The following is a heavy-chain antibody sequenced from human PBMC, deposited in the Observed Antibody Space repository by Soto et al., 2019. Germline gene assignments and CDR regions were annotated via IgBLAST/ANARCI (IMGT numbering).Heavy chain of an antibody. CDR2: MSYSGST. V-gene: IGHV4-39*01. CDR1: GGSLSSSSSY. Sequence: SETLSLTCTVSGGSLSSSSSYWGWIRQPPGKGLEWIGSMSYSGSTYHNPSLKSRVTLSVDTSQSRFSLKLTSVTAADTAVYYCARHRVPSVYDPIPGCFESWGQGILVTLFS. J-gene: IGHJ4*02. D-gene: IGHD5-12*01. CDR3: ARHRVPSVYDPIPGCFES.